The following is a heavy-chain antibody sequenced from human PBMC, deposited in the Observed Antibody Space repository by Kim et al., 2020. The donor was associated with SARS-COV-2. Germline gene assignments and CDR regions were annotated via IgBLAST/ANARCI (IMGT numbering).Heavy chain of an antibody. Sequence: ADSVKGRFTITRDNSKTTLYLQRNSLRAEDTAVYYCARDPVGGGSSPSYWGQGTLVTVSS. V-gene: IGHV3-53*01. J-gene: IGHJ4*02. CDR3: ARDPVGGGSSPSY. D-gene: IGHD1-26*01.